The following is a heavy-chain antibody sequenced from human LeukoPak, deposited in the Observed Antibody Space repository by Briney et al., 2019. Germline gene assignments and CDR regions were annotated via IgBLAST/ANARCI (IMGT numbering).Heavy chain of an antibody. J-gene: IGHJ4*02. CDR1: GYSFTSYW. D-gene: IGHD3-16*01. Sequence: GESLKISCKGSGYSFTSYWIGWVRQMPGKGLEWMGIIYPGDSDTRYSPSFQGQVTISADKSISPAYLQWSSLKASDPAMYYCARYGQGLGDCFDYWGQGTLVTVSS. V-gene: IGHV5-51*01. CDR2: IYPGDSDT. CDR3: ARYGQGLGDCFDY.